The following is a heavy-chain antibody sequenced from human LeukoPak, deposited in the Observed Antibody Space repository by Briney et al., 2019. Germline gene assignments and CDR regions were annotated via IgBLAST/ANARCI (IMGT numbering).Heavy chain of an antibody. Sequence: SETLSLTCAVSGYSISSGYYWGWIRQPPGKGLEWIGNIYHSGSTYYNPSLKSRLTISVDTTKNQFSLKLSSVTAADTAVYYCARGSVVTTYYYYYYYMDVWGKGTTVTVSS. J-gene: IGHJ6*03. V-gene: IGHV4-38-2*01. D-gene: IGHD2-21*02. CDR3: ARGSVVTTYYYYYYYMDV. CDR1: GYSISSGYY. CDR2: IYHSGST.